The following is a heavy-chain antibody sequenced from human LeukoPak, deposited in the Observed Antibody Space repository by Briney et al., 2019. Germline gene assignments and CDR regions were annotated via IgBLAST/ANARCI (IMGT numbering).Heavy chain of an antibody. CDR2: IYAGDSDT. V-gene: IGHV5-51*07. CDR1: GFSFSNYW. J-gene: IGHJ4*02. Sequence: AESLKISCTGSGFSFSNYWIGWVHQMPGEGLEWMGIIYAGDSDTRYSPSFQGQVTISADKSISTAYLQWSSLQDSDTAMYYGARHYGGGYCSGGSCCSSFDYWGQGTLVTVSS. D-gene: IGHD2-15*01. CDR3: ARHYGGGYCSGGSCCSSFDY.